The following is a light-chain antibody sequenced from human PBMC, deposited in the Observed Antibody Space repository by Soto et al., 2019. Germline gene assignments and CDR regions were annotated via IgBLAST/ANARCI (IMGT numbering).Light chain of an antibody. J-gene: IGKJ3*01. CDR2: GAS. CDR1: QSVNSNY. CDR3: QQYGSSPLT. Sequence: EIVLTQSPGTLSLSPGERATLSCRASQSVNSNYLAWYQQKPGQAPRLLIYGASSRATGIPDRFSGSGSGPNFTLTISRREPEDVAVYYCQQYGSSPLTFGPGTKVDIK. V-gene: IGKV3-20*01.